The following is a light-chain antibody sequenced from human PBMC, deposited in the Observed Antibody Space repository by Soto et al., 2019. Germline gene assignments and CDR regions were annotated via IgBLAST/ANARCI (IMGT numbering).Light chain of an antibody. Sequence: IQMTQSPSSLSASVGDRVTITCRASQSIRSYLNWYQQKPGKAPKLLIYAASSLQSGVPSRFSGSGSGTDFTLTISSLQPEDFATYYCQQSYSTPPTFGGGAKVEIK. J-gene: IGKJ4*01. CDR2: AAS. CDR3: QQSYSTPPT. CDR1: QSIRSY. V-gene: IGKV1-39*01.